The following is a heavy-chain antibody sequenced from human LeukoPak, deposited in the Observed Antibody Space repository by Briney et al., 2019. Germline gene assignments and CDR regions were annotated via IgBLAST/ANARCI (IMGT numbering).Heavy chain of an antibody. CDR2: IYYSGST. Sequence: SETLSLTCTVSGGSISSYYWSWIRQPPGKGLEWIGYIYYSGSTNYNPSLKSRVTISVDTSKNQFSLKLSSVTAADTAMYYCARGYNYGAHYWFDYWGQGTLVTVSS. D-gene: IGHD5-18*01. V-gene: IGHV4-59*01. CDR1: GGSISSYY. CDR3: ARGYNYGAHYWFDY. J-gene: IGHJ4*02.